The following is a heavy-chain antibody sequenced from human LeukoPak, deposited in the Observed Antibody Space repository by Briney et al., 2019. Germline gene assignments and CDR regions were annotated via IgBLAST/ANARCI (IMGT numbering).Heavy chain of an antibody. CDR3: ARETYSSPYYYYGMDV. D-gene: IGHD6-13*01. Sequence: TSETLSLTCTVSGGSISSGGYYWSWIRQHPGKGLEWIGYIYYSGSTYYNPSLKSRVTISVDTSKNQFSLKLSSVTAADTAVYYCARETYSSPYYYYGMDVWGQGTTVTVSS. CDR2: IYYSGST. CDR1: GGSISSGGYY. V-gene: IGHV4-31*03. J-gene: IGHJ6*02.